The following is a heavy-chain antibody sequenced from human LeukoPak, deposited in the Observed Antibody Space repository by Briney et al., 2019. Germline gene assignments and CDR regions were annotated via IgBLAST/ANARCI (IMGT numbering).Heavy chain of an antibody. Sequence: SVKVSCKASRGTFSRYAICWVRQAPGQGLEWMGGIIPIFGIANYAQKFQGRVTFTTDESTSTAYMELSSLRSEDTALYYCVFDSSGYLSRSLPPYFDYWGQGTLVTVSS. V-gene: IGHV1-69*05. CDR1: RGTFSRYA. CDR3: VFDSSGYLSRSLPPYFDY. CDR2: IIPIFGIA. J-gene: IGHJ4*02. D-gene: IGHD3-22*01.